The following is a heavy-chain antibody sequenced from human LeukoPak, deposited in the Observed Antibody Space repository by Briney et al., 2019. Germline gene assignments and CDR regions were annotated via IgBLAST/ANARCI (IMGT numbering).Heavy chain of an antibody. D-gene: IGHD3-22*01. J-gene: IGHJ5*02. CDR2: IYHSGST. V-gene: IGHV4-30-2*01. CDR1: GGSISSGGYS. Sequence: SETLSLTCAVSGGSISSGGYSWSWIRQPPGKGLEWIGYIYHSGSTYYNPSLKSRVTISVDRSKNQFSLKLGSVTAADTAVYYCARGYYDSSGYYYRGGDNWFDPWGQGTLVTVSS. CDR3: ARGYYDSSGYYYRGGDNWFDP.